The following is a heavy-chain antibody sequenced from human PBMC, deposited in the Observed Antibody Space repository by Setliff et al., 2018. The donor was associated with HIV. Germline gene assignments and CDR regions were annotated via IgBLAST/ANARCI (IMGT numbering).Heavy chain of an antibody. CDR2: ISFSGNTI. CDR3: AKDILPVGANAFDI. CDR1: GFIFSDYY. J-gene: IGHJ3*02. V-gene: IGHV3-11*01. D-gene: IGHD2-2*01. Sequence: GGSLRLSCAASGFIFSDYYMSWIRQAPGKGLEWVSYISFSGNTIYYTDSVKGRFTISRDNARNSLYLQMNSLRAEDTALYYCAKDILPVGANAFDIWGQGTMVTVS.